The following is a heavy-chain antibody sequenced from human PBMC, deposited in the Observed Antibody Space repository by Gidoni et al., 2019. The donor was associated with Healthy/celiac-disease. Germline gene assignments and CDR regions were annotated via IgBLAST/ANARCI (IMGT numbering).Heavy chain of an antibody. CDR3: ASGGKGYPFDY. V-gene: IGHV4-39*01. CDR2: IYYSGST. D-gene: IGHD3-16*01. CDR1: GGSISSSSYY. Sequence: QLQLQESGPGLVKPSETLSLTCTVSGGSISSSSYYWGWIRQPPGKGLEWIGSIYYSGSTYYNPSLKSRVTISVDTSKNQFSLKLSSVTAADTAVYYCASGGKGYPFDYWGQGTLVTVSS. J-gene: IGHJ4*02.